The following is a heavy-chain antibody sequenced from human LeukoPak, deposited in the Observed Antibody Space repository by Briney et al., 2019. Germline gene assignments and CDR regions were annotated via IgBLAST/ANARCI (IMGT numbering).Heavy chain of an antibody. V-gene: IGHV4-39*01. CDR2: IYYSGIT. D-gene: IGHD6-13*01. CDR3: ARFGSSTWYKGAFDI. J-gene: IGHJ3*02. CDR1: GGSISSNSYY. Sequence: SETLSLTCAVSGGSISSNSYYWAWIRQSPGKGREWIGSIYYSGITYYSPSLKSRVPISVDTSKIQFSLKLSSVTAADTAVYYCARFGSSTWYKGAFDIWGQGTMVTVAS.